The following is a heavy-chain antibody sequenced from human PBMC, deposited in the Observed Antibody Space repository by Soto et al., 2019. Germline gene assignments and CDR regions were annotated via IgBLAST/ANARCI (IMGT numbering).Heavy chain of an antibody. CDR3: ARHNPLYSSSWYYFDY. Sequence: ETLSLTCTVSGGSISSSSYYWGWIRQPPGKGLEWIGSIYYSGSTYYNPSLKSRVTISVDTSKNQFSLKLSSVTAADTAVYYCARHNPLYSSSWYYFDYWGQGTLVTVSS. V-gene: IGHV4-39*01. CDR1: GGSISSSSYY. J-gene: IGHJ4*02. D-gene: IGHD6-13*01. CDR2: IYYSGST.